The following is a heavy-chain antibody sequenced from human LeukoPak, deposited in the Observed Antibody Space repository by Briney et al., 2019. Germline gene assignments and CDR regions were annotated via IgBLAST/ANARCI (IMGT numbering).Heavy chain of an antibody. CDR3: ARHYRGIGY. V-gene: IGHV4-39*01. D-gene: IGHD3-10*01. CDR2: IYYSGST. CDR1: GGSISSSSYY. J-gene: IGHJ4*02. Sequence: SETLSLTCTVSGGSISSSSYYWGWIRQPPGKGLEWIGSIYYSGSTYYNPSLKSRVTISVDTSKNQFSLKLSSVTAADTAVYYCARHYRGIGYWGQGTLVTVSS.